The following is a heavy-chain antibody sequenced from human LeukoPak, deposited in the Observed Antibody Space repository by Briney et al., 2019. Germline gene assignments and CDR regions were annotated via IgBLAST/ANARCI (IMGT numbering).Heavy chain of an antibody. Sequence: SQTLSLTCTVSGGSISSGDYYWSWIRQPPGKGLEWIGYIYYRGSTYYNPSLKSRVTISVDTSKNQFSLKLSSVTAADTAVYYCARGGTNYYDSSGYYSGFDYWGQGTLVTVSS. CDR2: IYYRGST. CDR3: ARGGTNYYDSSGYYSGFDY. J-gene: IGHJ4*02. CDR1: GGSISSGDYY. D-gene: IGHD3-22*01. V-gene: IGHV4-30-4*08.